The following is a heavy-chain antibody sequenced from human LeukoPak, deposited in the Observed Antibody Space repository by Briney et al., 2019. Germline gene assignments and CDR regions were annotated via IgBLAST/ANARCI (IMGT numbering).Heavy chain of an antibody. CDR2: IYTSGST. V-gene: IGHV4-4*09. CDR3: ARHQLQQLEVFDY. CDR1: GGSISNYY. Sequence: PSETLSLTCNVSGGSISNYYWSWIRQPAGKGLEWIGYIYTSGSTNYNPSLKSRVTISVDTSKNQFSLKLSSVTAADTAVYYCARHQLQQLEVFDYWGQGTLVTVSS. J-gene: IGHJ4*02. D-gene: IGHD6-13*01.